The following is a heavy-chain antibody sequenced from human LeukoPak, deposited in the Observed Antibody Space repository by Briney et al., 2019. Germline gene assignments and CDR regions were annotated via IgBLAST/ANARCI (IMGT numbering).Heavy chain of an antibody. Sequence: GGSLRLSCAASGFTFDDYGMSWVRQAPGKGLEWVSGINWNGGSTGYADSVKGRFTISRDNAKNSLYLQMNSLRAEDTALYYCARDGLGTPYYYYMDVWGKGTTVTVSS. CDR3: ARDGLGTPYYYYMDV. V-gene: IGHV3-20*04. CDR1: GFTFDDYG. CDR2: INWNGGST. D-gene: IGHD3/OR15-3a*01. J-gene: IGHJ6*03.